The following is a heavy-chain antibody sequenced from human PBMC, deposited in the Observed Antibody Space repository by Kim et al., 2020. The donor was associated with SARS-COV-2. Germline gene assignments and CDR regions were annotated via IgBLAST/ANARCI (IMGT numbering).Heavy chain of an antibody. Sequence: SETLSLTCAVYGGSFSGYYWSWIRQPPGKGLEWIGEINHSGSTNYNPSLKSRVTISVDTSKNQFSLKLSSVTAADTAVYYCARGRGYSSSCGGCWGQGTLVTVSS. D-gene: IGHD6-13*01. V-gene: IGHV4-34*01. J-gene: IGHJ4*02. CDR3: ARGRGYSSSCGGC. CDR2: INHSGST. CDR1: GGSFSGYY.